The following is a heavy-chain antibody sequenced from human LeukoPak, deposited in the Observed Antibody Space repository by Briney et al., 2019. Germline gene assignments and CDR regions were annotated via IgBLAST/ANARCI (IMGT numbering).Heavy chain of an antibody. CDR2: ISPLDGKT. J-gene: IGHJ4*02. Sequence: ASVRVSCKASGYTFTGYGISWVRQAPGQGLEWMGWISPLDGKTNYAQKIQGRVTMTTDTSTTTAYMELRRLTSDDTAVHFCTRDASSSWYHYWGQGTLVTVSS. V-gene: IGHV1-18*01. CDR1: GYTFTGYG. CDR3: TRDASSSWYHY. D-gene: IGHD6-13*01.